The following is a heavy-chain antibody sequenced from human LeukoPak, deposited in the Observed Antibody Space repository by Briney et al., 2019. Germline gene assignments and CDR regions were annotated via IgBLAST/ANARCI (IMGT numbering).Heavy chain of an antibody. J-gene: IGHJ6*02. D-gene: IGHD1-1*01. CDR3: ASSGTASRGAMDV. CDR2: MYSGGST. V-gene: IGHV3-66*01. CDR1: GLTDSSNF. Sequence: GGSLRLSCAASGLTDSSNFMTWVRQAPGKGLEWVSAMYSGGSTFYADSVRGRFNISRDNSKKTMFLQMSSLRVEDAAVYYCASSGTASRGAMDVWGQGTTVTVSS.